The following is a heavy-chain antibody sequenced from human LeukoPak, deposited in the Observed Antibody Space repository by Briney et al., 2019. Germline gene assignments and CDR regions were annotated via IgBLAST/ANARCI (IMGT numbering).Heavy chain of an antibody. D-gene: IGHD3-3*01. CDR2: ISRSGSSI. CDR3: ARERSTIPYYYYMDV. V-gene: IGHV3-11*01. J-gene: IGHJ6*03. CDR1: GFTFSDYY. Sequence: GGSLRLSCAASGFTFSDYYMSWIRQAPGKGLEWVSYISRSGSSIYYEDSVKGRFTISRDNAKNSLYLQMNSLRAEDTAVYYCARERSTIPYYYYMDVWGKGTTVTVSS.